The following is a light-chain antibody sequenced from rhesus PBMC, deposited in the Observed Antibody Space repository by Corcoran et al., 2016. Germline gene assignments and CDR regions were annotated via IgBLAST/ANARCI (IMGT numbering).Light chain of an antibody. CDR1: QGIISW. CDR3: QQHSSRPWT. V-gene: IGKV1-22*01. CDR2: KAF. Sequence: DIQMTQSPSSLSASVGDTVTITCRASQGIISWLAWYQQKPGKSPKLLIYKAFSLQSGVPSRFSGMGSGTDFNLPISSLQFEDFYTYYCQQHSSRPWTFGQGTKVEIK. J-gene: IGKJ1*01.